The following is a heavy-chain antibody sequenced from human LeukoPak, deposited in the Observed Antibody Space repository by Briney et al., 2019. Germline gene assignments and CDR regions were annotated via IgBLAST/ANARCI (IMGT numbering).Heavy chain of an antibody. Sequence: GESLKISCKGSGYSFTNYWIGWVRQMPGKGLEWLSIIYPGDSDTRYSPSFQGQVTISADKSITTAYLQWSSLKASDTAMYYCARPGISSSWYYFDYWGQGTLVTVSS. CDR3: ARPGISSSWYYFDY. J-gene: IGHJ4*02. CDR2: IYPGDSDT. D-gene: IGHD6-13*01. CDR1: GYSFTNYW. V-gene: IGHV5-51*01.